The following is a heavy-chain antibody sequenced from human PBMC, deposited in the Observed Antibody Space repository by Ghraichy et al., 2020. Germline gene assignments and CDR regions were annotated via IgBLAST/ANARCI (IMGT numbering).Heavy chain of an antibody. Sequence: GESLNISCAASGFTVSSNYMSWVRQAPGKGLEWVSVIYSGGSTYYADSVKGRFTISRDNSKNTLYLQMNSLRAEDTAVYYCARVFRAAGFGPNWFDPWGQGTLVTVSS. CDR2: IYSGGST. CDR1: GFTVSSNY. V-gene: IGHV3-66*02. D-gene: IGHD3/OR15-3a*01. CDR3: ARVFRAAGFGPNWFDP. J-gene: IGHJ5*02.